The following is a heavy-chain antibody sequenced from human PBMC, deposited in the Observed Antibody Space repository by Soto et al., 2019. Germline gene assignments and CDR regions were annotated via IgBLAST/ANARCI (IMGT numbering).Heavy chain of an antibody. Sequence: SETLSLTCAGSGGSISSSNWWRWVRQPPGKGLEWIGEIYHSGSTNYNPSLKSRVTISVDKSKNQFSLKLSSVTAADTAVYYCARDMSGDYSFDYWGQGTLVTVSS. CDR1: GGSISSSNW. CDR2: IYHSGST. V-gene: IGHV4-4*02. J-gene: IGHJ4*02. CDR3: ARDMSGDYSFDY. D-gene: IGHD4-17*01.